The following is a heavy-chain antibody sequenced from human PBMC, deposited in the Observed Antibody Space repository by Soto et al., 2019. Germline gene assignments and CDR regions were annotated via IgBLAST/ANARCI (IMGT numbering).Heavy chain of an antibody. V-gene: IGHV3-30-3*01. J-gene: IGHJ6*02. Sequence: GGSLRLSCAASGFTFSSYAMHWVRQAPGKGLEWVAVISYDGSNKYYADSVKGRFTISRDNSKNTLYLQMNSLRAEDTAVYYCARDRPTIFGVVSGGTYGMDVWGQGTTVTVSS. CDR1: GFTFSSYA. D-gene: IGHD3-3*01. CDR2: ISYDGSNK. CDR3: ARDRPTIFGVVSGGTYGMDV.